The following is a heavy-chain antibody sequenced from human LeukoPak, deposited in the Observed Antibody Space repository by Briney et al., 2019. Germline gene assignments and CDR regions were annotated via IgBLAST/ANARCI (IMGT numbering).Heavy chain of an antibody. D-gene: IGHD1-26*01. CDR3: ARIWDGYSGSDY. CDR1: GFTFSHSW. J-gene: IGHJ4*02. CDR2: IKEDGSSQ. Sequence: GGSLRLSRVASGFTFSHSWMTWVRQAPGKGLEWVGHIKEDGSSQNYADSVKGRFTISRDNAKSSLHLQMNGLRAEDTAMYYCARIWDGYSGSDYWGQGTLVTVSS. V-gene: IGHV3-7*03.